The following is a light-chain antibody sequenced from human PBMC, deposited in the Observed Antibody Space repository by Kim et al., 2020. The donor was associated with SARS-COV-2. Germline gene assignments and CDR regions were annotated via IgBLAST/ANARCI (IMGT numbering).Light chain of an antibody. J-gene: IGKJ1*01. V-gene: IGKV3-15*01. CDR1: QTIKNR. CDR2: DAT. CDR3: QQSNDWPPLT. Sequence: SPGERATLSCRASQTIKNRLVWYQQKPGQAPRLLIYDATTRAPGIPARFIGSGSETDFTLTISSLQSEDFAVYYGQQSNDWPPLTFGQGTKVDI.